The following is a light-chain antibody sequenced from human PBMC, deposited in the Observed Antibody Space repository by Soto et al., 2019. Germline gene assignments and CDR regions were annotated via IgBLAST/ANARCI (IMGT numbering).Light chain of an antibody. Sequence: SYERTQPPSMSVSPGQTASITCSGEKLGNKFVCWYQQKQGQSPVVVIYQDSRRPSGITERLSGSNSGNTATLTISGTQAMDEADYYCQAWDSRHVVFGGGTTLTVL. CDR3: QAWDSRHVV. V-gene: IGLV3-1*01. CDR1: KLGNKF. J-gene: IGLJ2*01. CDR2: QDS.